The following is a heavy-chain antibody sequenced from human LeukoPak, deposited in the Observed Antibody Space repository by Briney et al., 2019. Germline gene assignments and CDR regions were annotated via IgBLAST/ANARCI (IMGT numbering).Heavy chain of an antibody. CDR2: INHSGST. J-gene: IGHJ4*02. D-gene: IGHD3-22*01. CDR3: ARKGDSSGTIDY. Sequence: SETLSLTCAVYGGSFSGYYWSWIRQPSGKGLEWIGEINHSGSTNYNPSLKSRVTISVDTSKNQFSLKLSSVTAADTAVYYCARKGDSSGTIDYWGQGTLVTVSS. V-gene: IGHV4-34*01. CDR1: GGSFSGYY.